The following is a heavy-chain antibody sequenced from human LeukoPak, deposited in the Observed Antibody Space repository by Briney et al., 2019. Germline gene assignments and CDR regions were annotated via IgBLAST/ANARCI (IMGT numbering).Heavy chain of an antibody. J-gene: IGHJ3*02. Sequence: GGSLRLSCAASGFTFSSYSMNWVRQAPGKGLEWVSSISSSSSYIYYADSVKGRFTISRDNAKNSLYLQMNSLRAEDTAVYYCAVLGCCSSTSCYDRMDAFDIWGQGTMVTVSS. CDR3: AVLGCCSSTSCYDRMDAFDI. D-gene: IGHD2-2*01. CDR2: ISSSSSYI. CDR1: GFTFSSYS. V-gene: IGHV3-21*01.